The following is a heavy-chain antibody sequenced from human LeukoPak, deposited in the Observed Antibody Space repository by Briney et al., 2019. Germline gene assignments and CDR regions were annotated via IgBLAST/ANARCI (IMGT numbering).Heavy chain of an antibody. D-gene: IGHD5-12*01. Sequence: SETLSLTCTVSGGSISSGSYYWSWIRQPAGKGLEWIGRIYTSGSTNYNPSLKSRVTISVDTSKNQFSLKLSSVTAADTAVYYCARDPVATGLAGQWGQGTLVTVSS. CDR1: GGSISSGSYY. V-gene: IGHV4-61*02. CDR3: ARDPVATGLAGQ. J-gene: IGHJ4*02. CDR2: IYTSGST.